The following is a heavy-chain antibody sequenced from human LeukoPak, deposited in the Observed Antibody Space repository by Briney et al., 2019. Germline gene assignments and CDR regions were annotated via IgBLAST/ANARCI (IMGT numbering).Heavy chain of an antibody. D-gene: IGHD1-26*01. CDR3: ASASMGATTAATTR. Sequence: GGSLRLSCAASGFTFSSYSMNWVRQAPGKGLEWVSSISSSSSYIYYADSVKGRFTISRDNAKNSLYLQMNSLRAEDTAVYYCASASMGATTAATTRWGQGTLVTVSS. CDR2: ISSSSSYI. V-gene: IGHV3-21*01. J-gene: IGHJ4*02. CDR1: GFTFSSYS.